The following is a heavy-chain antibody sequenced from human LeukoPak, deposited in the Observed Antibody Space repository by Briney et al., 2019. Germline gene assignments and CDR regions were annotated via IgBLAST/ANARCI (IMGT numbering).Heavy chain of an antibody. CDR3: ARDRMDV. CDR2: IYYSGST. Sequence: ASETLSLTCTVSGGSISNYYWSWIRQPPGKGLEWIGYIYYSGSTYYNPSLKSRVTISVDTSKNQFSLKLSSVTAADTAVYYCARDRMDVWGQGTTVTVSS. CDR1: GGSISNYY. V-gene: IGHV4-59*01. J-gene: IGHJ6*02.